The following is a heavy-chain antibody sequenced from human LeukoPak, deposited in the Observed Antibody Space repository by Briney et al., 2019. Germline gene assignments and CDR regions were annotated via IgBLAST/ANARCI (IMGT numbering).Heavy chain of an antibody. Sequence: GGSLRLSCAASGFTFSSYWMSWVRQAPGKGLEWVANIKQDGSEKYYVDSVKGRFTISRDNAKNSLYLQMNSLRAEDTAVYICARDGTAYYDFWSGYYMRDYWGQGTLVTVSS. CDR3: ARDGTAYYDFWSGYYMRDY. J-gene: IGHJ4*02. V-gene: IGHV3-7*01. D-gene: IGHD3-3*01. CDR1: GFTFSSYW. CDR2: IKQDGSEK.